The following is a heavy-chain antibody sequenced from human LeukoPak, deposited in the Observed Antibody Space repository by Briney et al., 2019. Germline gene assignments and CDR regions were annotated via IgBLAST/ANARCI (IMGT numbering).Heavy chain of an antibody. CDR3: ARDRGDGYNPGLQPYYFDY. J-gene: IGHJ4*02. CDR2: IIPILGIA. D-gene: IGHD5-12*01. CDR1: GGTFSSYA. V-gene: IGHV1-69*04. Sequence: ASVKVSCKASGGTFSSYAISWVRQAPGQGLEWMGRIIPILGIANYAQKFQGRVTSTADKSTSTAYMELSSLRSEDTAVYYCARDRGDGYNPGLQPYYFDYSGQRTLVTVSS.